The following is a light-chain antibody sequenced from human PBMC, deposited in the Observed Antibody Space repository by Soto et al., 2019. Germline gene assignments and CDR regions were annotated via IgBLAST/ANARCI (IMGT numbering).Light chain of an antibody. CDR1: SYNF. V-gene: IGLV2-11*01. CDR2: DVS. J-gene: IGLJ3*02. Sequence: QSVLTQPRSVSGSPGQSVTISCTGTSYNFVSWYQQHPGKAPKLMIYDVSKRPSGVPDRFSGSKSGNTASLTISGLQAEDEADYYCCSDAGSYSWVFGGGTKLTVL. CDR3: CSDAGSYSWV.